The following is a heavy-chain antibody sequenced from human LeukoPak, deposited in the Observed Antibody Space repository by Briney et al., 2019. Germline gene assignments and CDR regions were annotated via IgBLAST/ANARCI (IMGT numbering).Heavy chain of an antibody. CDR2: FDPEDGET. Sequence: GASVKVSCKVSGYTLTELSMHWVRQAPGKGLEWMGGFDPEDGETIYAQKFQGRVTMTEDTSTDTAYMELSSLRSDDTAVYYCATDPVGYCNANGCYSVDYWGQGTLVTVSS. J-gene: IGHJ4*02. CDR1: GYTLTELS. CDR3: ATDPVGYCNANGCYSVDY. D-gene: IGHD2-15*01. V-gene: IGHV1-24*01.